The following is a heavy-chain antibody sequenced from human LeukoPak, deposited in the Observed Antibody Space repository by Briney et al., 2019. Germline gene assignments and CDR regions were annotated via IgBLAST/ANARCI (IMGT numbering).Heavy chain of an antibody. J-gene: IGHJ4*02. V-gene: IGHV3-21*01. CDR3: TRAPYSSGWYTVDF. Sequence: PGGSLRLSCAASGFTFSSNAMNWVRQAPGKGLEWVSSISMSSTYIYYADSVKGRFTISRDNAKNSLYLQMDSLRDEDTAVYYCTRAPYSSGWYTVDFWGQGTLVAVSS. CDR2: ISMSSTYI. CDR1: GFTFSSNA. D-gene: IGHD6-19*01.